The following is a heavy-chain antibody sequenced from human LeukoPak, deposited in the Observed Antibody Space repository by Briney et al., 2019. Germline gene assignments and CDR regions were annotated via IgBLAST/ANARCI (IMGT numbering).Heavy chain of an antibody. CDR2: IKSKADGGAT. CDR3: SSNPTY. CDR1: GLTLSNVW. V-gene: IGHV3-15*01. Sequence: KSGGSLRLSCAASGLTLSNVWMNWVRQAPGKGLEWIGRIKSKADGGATDYAAPVKGRFTISRDDSQNTLYLQMNSLKIEDTAVYYCSSNPTYWGQGTLVTVSS. J-gene: IGHJ4*02.